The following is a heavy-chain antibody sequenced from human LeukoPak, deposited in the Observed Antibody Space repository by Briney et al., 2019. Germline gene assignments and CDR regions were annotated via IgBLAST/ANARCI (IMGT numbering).Heavy chain of an antibody. D-gene: IGHD4-17*01. CDR1: GFTFSYYY. Sequence: GGSLRLSCAASGFTFSYYYMSWVRQAPGKGLEWISFISGDSSTKYHADSVKGRFTISRDNVKKSLYLQMNSLRAEDTAVYYCARDYGDYWGQGTLVTVSS. CDR2: ISGDSSTK. CDR3: ARDYGDY. V-gene: IGHV3-11*04. J-gene: IGHJ4*02.